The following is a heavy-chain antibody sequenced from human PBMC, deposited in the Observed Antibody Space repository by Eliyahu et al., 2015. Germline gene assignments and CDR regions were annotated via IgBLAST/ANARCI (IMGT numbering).Heavy chain of an antibody. CDR1: GYMFTGYY. CDR3: AKKRAAMDD. Sequence: QVQLVQSGAEVKKPGASVKVSCKASGYMFTGYYIHWVRQAPGQGLEWMGWINPNKGDTNYAQKFQGRVTMTRDTSISTVYMELSRLTSDDTAVYYCAKKRAAMDDWGQGTLVIVSS. D-gene: IGHD2-2*01. V-gene: IGHV1-2*02. J-gene: IGHJ4*02. CDR2: INPNKGDT.